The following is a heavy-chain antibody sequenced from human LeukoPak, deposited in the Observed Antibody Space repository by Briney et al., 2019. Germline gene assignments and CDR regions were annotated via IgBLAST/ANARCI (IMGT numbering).Heavy chain of an antibody. J-gene: IGHJ4*02. CDR1: VVSMNGYY. D-gene: IGHD5-18*01. Sequence: SETLSLTCSVSVVSMNGYYWSWLRQSAGNRLEWIGHVDSSGNTNYNPSLESRVTMSVDTSKNQFSLKLNSVTAADTAIYYCTRLNTYGLYIDCWGQGSLVTVSS. CDR3: TRLNTYGLYIDC. CDR2: VDSSGNT. V-gene: IGHV4-4*07.